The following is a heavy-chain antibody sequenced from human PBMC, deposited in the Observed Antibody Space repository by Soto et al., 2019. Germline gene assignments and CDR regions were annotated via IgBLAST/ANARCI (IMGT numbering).Heavy chain of an antibody. CDR2: ISKDGDKK. J-gene: IGHJ4*02. Sequence: GSLRLSCAASGFTFSNYSMHWVRQAPGKGLEWVAVISKDGDKKYYADSVKGRFTISRDNSKNMLYLQMNSLRPEDTAVYYCAREWRVANPGYWGQGTQVTVSS. D-gene: IGHD2-8*01. CDR1: GFTFSNYS. CDR3: AREWRVANPGY. V-gene: IGHV3-30-3*01.